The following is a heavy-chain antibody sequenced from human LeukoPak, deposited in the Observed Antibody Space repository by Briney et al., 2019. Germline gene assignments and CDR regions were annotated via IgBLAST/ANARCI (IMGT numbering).Heavy chain of an antibody. V-gene: IGHV4-34*01. CDR1: GGSFSGYY. Sequence: SETLSLTCAVYGGSFSGYYWSWIRQPPGKGLEWIGEVNHSGSTNYNPSLKSRVTISVDTSKNQFSLKLSSVTAADTAVYYCASGPRTGDFRFDYWGQGTLVTVSS. CDR2: VNHSGST. CDR3: ASGPRTGDFRFDY. D-gene: IGHD7-27*01. J-gene: IGHJ4*02.